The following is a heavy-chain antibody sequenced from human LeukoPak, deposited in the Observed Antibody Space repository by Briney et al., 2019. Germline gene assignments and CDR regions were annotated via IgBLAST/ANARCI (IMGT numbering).Heavy chain of an antibody. D-gene: IGHD5-18*01. CDR3: AKALRGYSYGYWFDP. V-gene: IGHV4-59*01. CDR1: GGSISSYY. CDR2: IYYSGST. Sequence: SETLSLTCTVSGGSISSYYWSWIRQPPGKGLEWIGYIYYSGSTNYNPSLKSRVTISVDTSKNQFSLKLSSVTAADTAVYYCAKALRGYSYGYWFDPWGQGTLVTVSS. J-gene: IGHJ5*02.